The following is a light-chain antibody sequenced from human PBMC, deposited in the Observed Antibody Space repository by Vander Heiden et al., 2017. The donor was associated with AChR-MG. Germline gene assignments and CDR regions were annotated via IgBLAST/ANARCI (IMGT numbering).Light chain of an antibody. CDR2: GAS. J-gene: IGKJ1*01. CDR1: KSVSSSY. CDR3: QQYGSSGT. Sequence: EIVLTQSPGTLSLSPGERATLSCRASKSVSSSYVAWYQQSPGLAPRLLIYGASSRATGIPDRFSGGGSGTDFTLTISRLEPEDFAVYYCQQYGSSGTFGQGTKVEIK. V-gene: IGKV3-20*01.